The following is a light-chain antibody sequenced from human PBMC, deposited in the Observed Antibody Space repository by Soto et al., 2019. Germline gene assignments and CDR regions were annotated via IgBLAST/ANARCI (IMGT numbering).Light chain of an antibody. CDR3: QQYGPSPRLFT. CDR1: QSVSSRY. J-gene: IGKJ3*01. Sequence: EIVLTQSPGTLSLSPGERATLSCRTSQSVSSRYLAWYQQRPGQAPRLLIYGASSRATGIPDRFSGSGSGTDFTLTISRLEPEDFAVYYCQQYGPSPRLFTFGPGTKVDIK. CDR2: GAS. V-gene: IGKV3-20*01.